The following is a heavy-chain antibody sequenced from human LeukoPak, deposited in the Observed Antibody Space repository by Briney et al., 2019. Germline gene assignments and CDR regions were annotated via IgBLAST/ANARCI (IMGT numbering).Heavy chain of an antibody. J-gene: IGHJ4*02. CDR2: ISWNSGSI. V-gene: IGHV3-9*03. Sequence: GRSLRLSCAASGFTFDDYAMHWIRQAPGKGLEWVSGISWNSGSIGYADSVKGRFTISRDNAKNSLYLQMNSLRAEDMALYYCSRCYGSGSSRFDYWGQGTLVTVSS. CDR1: GFTFDDYA. CDR3: SRCYGSGSSRFDY. D-gene: IGHD3-10*01.